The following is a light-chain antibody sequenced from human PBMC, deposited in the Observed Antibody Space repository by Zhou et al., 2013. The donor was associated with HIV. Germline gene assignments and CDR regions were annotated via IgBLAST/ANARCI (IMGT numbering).Light chain of an antibody. CDR3: QQYVGLPLT. J-gene: IGKJ4*01. CDR1: HDISNY. Sequence: IQLTQSPSSLSASVGDRVTITCQASHDISNYLNWYQQKPGKAPKSLIYDASHLQTQVPPRFSGSGSGRNFTLTITSLLPDDFATYFCQQYVGLPLTFGGGTRVEIK. V-gene: IGKV1-33*01. CDR2: DAS.